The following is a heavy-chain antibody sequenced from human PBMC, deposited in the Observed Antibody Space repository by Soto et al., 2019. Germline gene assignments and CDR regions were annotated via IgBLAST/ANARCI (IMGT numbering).Heavy chain of an antibody. CDR3: ARHRYYDFWSGYYDYYYYGMDV. CDR1: GYSFTSYW. J-gene: IGHJ6*02. CDR2: IYPGDSDT. Sequence: PGESLKISCKGSGYSFTSYWIGWVRQMPGKGLEWMGIIYPGDSDTRYSPSFQGQVTISADKSISTAYLQWSSLKASDTAMYYCARHRYYDFWSGYYDYYYYGMDVWGQGTTVTVSS. D-gene: IGHD3-3*01. V-gene: IGHV5-51*01.